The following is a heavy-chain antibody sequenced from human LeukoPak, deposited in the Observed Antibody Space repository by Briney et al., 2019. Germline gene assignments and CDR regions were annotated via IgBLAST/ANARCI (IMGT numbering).Heavy chain of an antibody. CDR3: ARDYYDSSGYAEYFQH. D-gene: IGHD3-22*01. CDR2: INPNSGGT. Sequence: ASVKVSCKASGYTFTGYYMHWVRQAPRQELEWMGCINPNSGGTNYAQKLQGRVTMTTDTSTSTAYMELRSLRSDDTAVYYCARDYYDSSGYAEYFQHWGQGTLVTVSS. J-gene: IGHJ1*01. CDR1: GYTFTGYY. V-gene: IGHV1-2*02.